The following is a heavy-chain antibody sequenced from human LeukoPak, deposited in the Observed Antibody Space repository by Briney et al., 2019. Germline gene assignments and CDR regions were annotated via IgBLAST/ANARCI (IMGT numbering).Heavy chain of an antibody. CDR1: GYTFTGYY. CDR2: IVPANGDT. J-gene: IGHJ4*02. V-gene: IGHV1-2*02. Sequence: GASVKVSCKTSGYTFTGYYMHWVRQAPGQGLEWMGWIVPANGDTNYAQKFQGRVTMTRDTSISTAFMELSRLTSDDTAIYYCARANQKYFDYWGQGTLVTVSS. CDR3: ARANQKYFDY.